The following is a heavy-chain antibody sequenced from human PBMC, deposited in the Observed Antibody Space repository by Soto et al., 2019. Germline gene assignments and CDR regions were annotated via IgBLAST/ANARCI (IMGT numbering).Heavy chain of an antibody. D-gene: IGHD4-17*01. Sequence: QVQLQESGPGLVKPSETLSLTCTVSGGSISSYYWSWIRQPPGKGLEWIGYIYYSGSTNYNPSLKSRVTISVDTSKNQFSLKLSSVTAADTAVYYCASYYGDSPSPDAFDIWGQGTMVTVSS. J-gene: IGHJ3*02. V-gene: IGHV4-59*08. CDR1: GGSISSYY. CDR3: ASYYGDSPSPDAFDI. CDR2: IYYSGST.